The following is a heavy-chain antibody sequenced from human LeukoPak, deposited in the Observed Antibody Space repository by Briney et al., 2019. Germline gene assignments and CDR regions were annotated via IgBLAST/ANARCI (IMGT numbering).Heavy chain of an antibody. Sequence: PGGSLRLSCAASGFTFSSYAMSWVRQAPGKGLEWVSATSGSGGSTYYAGSVKGRFTISRDNSKNTLYLQMNSLRAEDTAVYYCAKGVVVPAAINRIDYWGQGTLVTVSS. CDR3: AKGVVVPAAINRIDY. CDR1: GFTFSSYA. V-gene: IGHV3-23*01. J-gene: IGHJ4*02. D-gene: IGHD2-2*02. CDR2: TSGSGGST.